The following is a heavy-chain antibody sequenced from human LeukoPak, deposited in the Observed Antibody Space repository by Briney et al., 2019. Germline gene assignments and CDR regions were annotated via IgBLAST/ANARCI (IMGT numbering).Heavy chain of an antibody. V-gene: IGHV3-23*01. CDR2: ISDTGNT. Sequence: GGSLRLSCAASGFTLSSYAMSWVRQAPGKGLEWVSAISDTGNTYHADSVKGRFTISRDNSKNSLYLQMNSLRADDTAVYYCVKIAPDLPWGQGTLVTVS. CDR1: GFTLSSYA. J-gene: IGHJ5*02. CDR3: VKIAPDLP. D-gene: IGHD2-21*01.